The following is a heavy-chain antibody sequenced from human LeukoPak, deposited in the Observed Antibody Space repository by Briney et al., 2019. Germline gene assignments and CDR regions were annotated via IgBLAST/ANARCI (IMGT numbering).Heavy chain of an antibody. CDR1: GYSISSGFY. J-gene: IGHJ4*02. CDR2: IYHSGRT. D-gene: IGHD6-13*01. V-gene: IGHV4-38-2*02. Sequence: SETLSLTCIVSGYSISSGFYWGWIRQPPGKGLEWIGSIYHSGRTYYNPSLKSRVTISVGTSKNQFSLKLSSVTAADTAVYYCAREPYSSSWRISYYFDYWGQGTLVTVSS. CDR3: AREPYSSSWRISYYFDY.